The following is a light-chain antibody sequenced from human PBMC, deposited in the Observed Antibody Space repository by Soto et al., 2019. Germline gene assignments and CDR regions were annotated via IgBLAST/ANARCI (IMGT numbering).Light chain of an antibody. CDR3: QSYDSSLSGVV. Sequence: QSVLTQPPSVSGAPGQRVTISCTGSSSNIGAGYDVHWYQQLPGTAPKLLIYGNSNRPSGVPDRFSGSKSGTSASLAITGLQAEDEADYYCQSYDSSLSGVVCGGGTQPTVL. CDR1: SSNIGAGYD. J-gene: IGLJ2*01. V-gene: IGLV1-40*01. CDR2: GNS.